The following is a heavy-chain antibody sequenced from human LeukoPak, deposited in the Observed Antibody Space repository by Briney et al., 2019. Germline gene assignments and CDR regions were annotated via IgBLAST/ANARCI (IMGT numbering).Heavy chain of an antibody. D-gene: IGHD4-23*01. CDR2: IYYSGST. Sequence: SQTLSLTCTVSGGSISSGGYYWSWIRQHPGKGLEWIGYIYYSGSTYYNPSLKSRVTISVDTSKNQFSLKLSSVTAADTAVYYCARENYYGGNSPFGYYMDVWGKGTTVTVPS. V-gene: IGHV4-31*03. CDR1: GGSISSGGYY. J-gene: IGHJ6*03. CDR3: ARENYYGGNSPFGYYMDV.